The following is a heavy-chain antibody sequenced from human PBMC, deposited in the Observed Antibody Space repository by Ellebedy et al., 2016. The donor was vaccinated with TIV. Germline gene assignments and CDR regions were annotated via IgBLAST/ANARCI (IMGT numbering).Heavy chain of an antibody. J-gene: IGHJ4*03. D-gene: IGHD3-10*01. V-gene: IGHV3-64*04. CDR1: GFSFSSYA. CDR3: TKDRYYGSGGYFDY. CDR2: IRSNGGST. Sequence: GESLKISCSASGFSFSSYAMHWVRQAPGKGLEYVSAIRSNGGSTYYADSVKGRFTISRDNAKNSLYLQMNSLTAEDTAFYYCTKDRYYGSGGYFDYWGQGTTVTVSS.